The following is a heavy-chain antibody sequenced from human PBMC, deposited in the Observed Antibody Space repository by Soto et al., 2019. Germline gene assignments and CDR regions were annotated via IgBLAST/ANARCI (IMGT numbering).Heavy chain of an antibody. Sequence: ASVKVSCKASGYTFTSYYMHWVRQAPGQGLEWMGIINPSGGSTSYAQKFQGRVTMTRDTSTSAVYMELSSLRSEDTAVYYCATLPDYYDSSGYYYQADYYGMDVWGQGTTVTVSS. D-gene: IGHD3-22*01. V-gene: IGHV1-46*01. CDR3: ATLPDYYDSSGYYYQADYYGMDV. CDR2: INPSGGST. J-gene: IGHJ6*02. CDR1: GYTFTSYY.